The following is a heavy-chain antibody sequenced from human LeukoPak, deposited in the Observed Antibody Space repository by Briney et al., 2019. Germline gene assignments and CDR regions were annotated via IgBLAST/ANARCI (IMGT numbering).Heavy chain of an antibody. Sequence: SETLSLTCTVSGYSISSGYYWGWIRQPPGKGLEWIGSIYHSGSTYYNPSLKSRVTISVDTSKNQFSLKLSSVTAADTAVYYCARISFQPRPYYYYYMDVWGKGTTVTVSS. V-gene: IGHV4-38-2*02. CDR3: ARISFQPRPYYYYYMDV. D-gene: IGHD2-2*01. CDR2: IYHSGST. CDR1: GYSISSGYY. J-gene: IGHJ6*03.